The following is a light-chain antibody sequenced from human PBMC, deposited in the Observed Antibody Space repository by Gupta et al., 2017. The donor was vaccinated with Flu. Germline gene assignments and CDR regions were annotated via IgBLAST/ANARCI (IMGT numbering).Light chain of an antibody. Sequence: QSALTQPASVSGSPGQSITISCTGTSSDVGNSDYVSWYQQDSGTAPKLLIYDVSNRPSGVSSRFSASKAGNTASLTISGLQAEDEADYYCSSYTSTTTLYVFGTGTKVTVL. CDR1: SSDVGNSDY. CDR3: SSYTSTTTLYV. CDR2: DVS. J-gene: IGLJ1*01. V-gene: IGLV2-14*01.